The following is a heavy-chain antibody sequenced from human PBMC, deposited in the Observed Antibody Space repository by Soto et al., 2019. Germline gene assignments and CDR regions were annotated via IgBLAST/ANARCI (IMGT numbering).Heavy chain of an antibody. V-gene: IGHV3-23*01. CDR3: AKVPRNLTPVTTFTPFEY. CDR1: GFTFSSYA. CDR2: ISGSGGST. J-gene: IGHJ4*02. Sequence: GGSLRLSCAASGFTFSSYAMSWVRQAPGKGLEWVSAISGSGGSTYYADSVKGRFTISRDNSKNTLYLQMNSLRAEDTAVYYCAKVPRNLTPVTTFTPFEYGGQGTLVTVSS. D-gene: IGHD4-17*01.